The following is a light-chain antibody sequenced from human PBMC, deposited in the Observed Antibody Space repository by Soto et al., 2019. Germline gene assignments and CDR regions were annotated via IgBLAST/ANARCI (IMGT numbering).Light chain of an antibody. CDR2: WAS. V-gene: IGKV4-1*01. Sequence: DIVMTQSPDSLAVSLGERATINWKSSQSVLYSSNNKNYLAWYQQKPGQPPKLLIYWASTRESGVPDRFSGSGSGTDFTLTINSLQAEDVAVYYCQQYYSTPRTFGQGTKVEIK. CDR1: QSVLYSSNNKNY. J-gene: IGKJ1*01. CDR3: QQYYSTPRT.